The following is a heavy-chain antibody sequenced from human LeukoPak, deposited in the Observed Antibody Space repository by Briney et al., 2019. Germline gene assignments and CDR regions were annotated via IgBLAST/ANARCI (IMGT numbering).Heavy chain of an antibody. J-gene: IGHJ4*02. D-gene: IGHD3-22*01. Sequence: GGSLRLSCVASGFTFSSHGMHWVRQAPGKGLEWVSAISGSGGSTYYADSVKGRFTISRDNSKNTLYLQMNSLRAEDTAVYYCAKEVPRDRLFDYWGQGTLVTVSS. V-gene: IGHV3-23*01. CDR2: ISGSGGST. CDR1: GFTFSSHG. CDR3: AKEVPRDRLFDY.